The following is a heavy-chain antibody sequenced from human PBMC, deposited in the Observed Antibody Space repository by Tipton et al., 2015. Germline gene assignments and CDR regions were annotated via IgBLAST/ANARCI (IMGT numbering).Heavy chain of an antibody. CDR1: GDSISSSSW. Sequence: TLSLTCTVSGDSISSSSWWSWVRQPPGKGLEWIGEINHGGSTNYNPALKSRVTISADTSKNQFSLKLSSVTAADTAVYYCARLRETYGPDSDNWFDPWGQGTLVTVSS. CDR3: ARLRETYGPDSDNWFDP. D-gene: IGHD3-10*01. J-gene: IGHJ5*02. V-gene: IGHV4-4*02. CDR2: INHGGST.